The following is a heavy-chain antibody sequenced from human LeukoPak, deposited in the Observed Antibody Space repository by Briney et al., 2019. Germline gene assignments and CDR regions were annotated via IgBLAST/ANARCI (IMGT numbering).Heavy chain of an antibody. CDR1: GFTFSDYY. CDR3: ASNYWYYYGSGSDDAFDI. D-gene: IGHD3-10*01. Sequence: GGSLRLSCAASGFTFSDYYMSWIRQAPGKGLEWVSYISSSGSTIYYADSVKGRFTIPRDNAKNSLYLQMNSLRAEDTAVYYCASNYWYYYGSGSDDAFDIWGQGTMVTVSS. V-gene: IGHV3-11*01. CDR2: ISSSGSTI. J-gene: IGHJ3*02.